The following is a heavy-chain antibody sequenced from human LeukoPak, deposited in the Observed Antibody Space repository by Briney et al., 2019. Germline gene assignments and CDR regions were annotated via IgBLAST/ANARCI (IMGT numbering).Heavy chain of an antibody. D-gene: IGHD2-15*01. V-gene: IGHV1-8*01. CDR3: ARGAPGSYCSGGSCPYFDY. CDR2: VNPNSGHT. CDR1: GYTFTSYD. Sequence: ASVKVSCKASGYTFTSYDVNWVRQATGQGLEWMGWVNPNSGHTGYAQKFQGRVAMTTNTSISTAYMELSSLRSEDTAVYYCARGAPGSYCSGGSCPYFDYWGQGTLVSVSS. J-gene: IGHJ4*02.